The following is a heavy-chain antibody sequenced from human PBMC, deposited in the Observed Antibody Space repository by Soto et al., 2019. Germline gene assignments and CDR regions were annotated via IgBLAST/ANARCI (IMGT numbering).Heavy chain of an antibody. V-gene: IGHV3-23*01. CDR1: GFIFSSYA. CDR3: AKGVPGIAVAGTGYFQH. D-gene: IGHD6-19*01. Sequence: GGSLRLSCAASGFIFSSYAMSWVRQAPGKGLEWVSAISGSGVGTYYTDSVKGRFIISRDNSKNTLYLQMNSLRAEDTAVYYCAKGVPGIAVAGTGYFQHWGQGTLVTVSS. J-gene: IGHJ1*01. CDR2: ISGSGVGT.